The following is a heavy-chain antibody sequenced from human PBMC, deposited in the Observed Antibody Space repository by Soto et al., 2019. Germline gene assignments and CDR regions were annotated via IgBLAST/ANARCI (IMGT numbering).Heavy chain of an antibody. CDR3: TTEVDESGNSSSSG. V-gene: IGHV3-15*07. CDR1: DFTFSNAW. J-gene: IGHJ4*02. D-gene: IGHD6-13*01. CDR2: IKSKTDGGTT. Sequence: EVQLVESGGGLVKPGGSLRLSCAASDFTFSNAWMNWVRQAPGKGLEWVGRIKSKTDGGTTDYDAPVKGRFTISRDDSKNTRYLQMNSLKTEDTAVYYCTTEVDESGNSSSSGCGQVTLVTVSS.